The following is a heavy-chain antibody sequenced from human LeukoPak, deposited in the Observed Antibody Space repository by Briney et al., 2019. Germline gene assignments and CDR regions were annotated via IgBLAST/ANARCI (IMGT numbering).Heavy chain of an antibody. J-gene: IGHJ4*02. CDR3: TRHGHHSSSWYWD. CDR1: GFTFSSYA. CDR2: IRSKANSYAT. Sequence: PGGSLRLSCAASGFTFSSYAMSWVRQASGKGLEWVGRIRSKANSYATAYAASVKGRFTISRDDSKNTAYLQMNSLKTEDTAVYYCTRHGHHSSSWYWDWGQGTLVIVSS. V-gene: IGHV3-73*01. D-gene: IGHD6-13*01.